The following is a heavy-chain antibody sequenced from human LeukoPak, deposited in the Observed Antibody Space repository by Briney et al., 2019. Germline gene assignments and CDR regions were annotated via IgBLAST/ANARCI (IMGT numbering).Heavy chain of an antibody. CDR2: INTDNGKT. CDR3: ARGRDYGDYPDAFDI. V-gene: IGHV1-18*01. CDR1: GYTFNRYG. J-gene: IGHJ3*02. Sequence: ASVKVSCKASGYTFNRYGISWVRQAPGQGPEWMGWINTDNGKTKYAQKLQDRVTMTTDTSTSTAYMELSRLRSDDTAVYYCARGRDYGDYPDAFDIWGQGTMVTVSS. D-gene: IGHD4-17*01.